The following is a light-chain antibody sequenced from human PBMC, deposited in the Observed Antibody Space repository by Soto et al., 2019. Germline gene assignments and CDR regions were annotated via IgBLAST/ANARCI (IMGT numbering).Light chain of an antibody. J-gene: IGKJ4*01. CDR2: GAS. V-gene: IGKV3-15*01. Sequence: EKVLTQSPVTLSVSLGERATLSCRASQSITTNLAWYHQKPGQAPRLLIFGASNRATGIPARSSDSGSVTEFSPPIPSLQSEDSAIYYYQLCNGWPPLTFGGGTKVEI. CDR3: QLCNGWPPLT. CDR1: QSITTN.